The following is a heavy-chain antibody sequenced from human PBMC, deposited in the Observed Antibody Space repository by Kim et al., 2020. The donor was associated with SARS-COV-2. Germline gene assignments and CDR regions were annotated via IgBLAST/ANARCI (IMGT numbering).Heavy chain of an antibody. Sequence: GGSLRLSCAASGFTFSSYGMHWVRQAPGKGLEWVAVIWYDGSNKYYADSVKGRFTISRDNSKNTLYLQMNSLRAEDTAVYYCARDGPVVVVATTGYYGMDVWGQGTTVTVSS. CDR1: GFTFSSYG. CDR2: IWYDGSNK. D-gene: IGHD2-15*01. V-gene: IGHV3-33*01. CDR3: ARDGPVVVVATTGYYGMDV. J-gene: IGHJ6*02.